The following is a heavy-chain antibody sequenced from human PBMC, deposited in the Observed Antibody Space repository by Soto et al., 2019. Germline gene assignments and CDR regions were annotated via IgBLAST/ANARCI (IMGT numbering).Heavy chain of an antibody. J-gene: IGHJ5*02. Sequence: GSLRLSCVGSGFTFSDTGMHWVRQAPGKGLEWVSGISAGGGNTYYADSVRGRFTISRDNSKDTLYLQITSLRAEDTAFYYCAKHAEYQLVSWFDPWGQGTLVTVSS. CDR3: AKHAEYQLVSWFDP. D-gene: IGHD2-2*01. CDR2: ISAGGGNT. V-gene: IGHV3-23*01. CDR1: GFTFSDTG.